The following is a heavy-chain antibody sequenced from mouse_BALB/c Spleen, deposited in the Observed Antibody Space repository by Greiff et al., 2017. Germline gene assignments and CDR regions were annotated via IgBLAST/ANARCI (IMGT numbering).Heavy chain of an antibody. CDR2: INPYNGGT. V-gene: IGHV1-18*01. J-gene: IGHJ4*01. CDR3: ARGEYYGNLFDY. Sequence: EVKLMESGPELVKPGASMKISCKASGYSFTGYTMNWVKQSHGKNLEWIGLINPYNGGTSYNQKFKGKATLTVDKSSSTAYMELLSLTSEDSAVYYCARGEYYGNLFDYWGQGTSVTVSS. CDR1: GYSFTGYT. D-gene: IGHD2-1*01.